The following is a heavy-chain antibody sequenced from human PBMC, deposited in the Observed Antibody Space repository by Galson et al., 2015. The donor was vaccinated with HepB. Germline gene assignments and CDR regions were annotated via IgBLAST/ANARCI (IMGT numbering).Heavy chain of an antibody. V-gene: IGHV3-30-3*01. CDR2: ISYDGSNK. Sequence: SLRLSCAASGFTFSSYAMHWVRQAPGKGLEWVAVISYDGSNKYYADSVKGRFTISRDNSKNTLYLQMNSLRAEDTAVYYCARARYCSSTSCWGDFQHWGQGTLVTVSS. J-gene: IGHJ1*01. CDR3: ARARYCSSTSCWGDFQH. CDR1: GFTFSSYA. D-gene: IGHD2-2*01.